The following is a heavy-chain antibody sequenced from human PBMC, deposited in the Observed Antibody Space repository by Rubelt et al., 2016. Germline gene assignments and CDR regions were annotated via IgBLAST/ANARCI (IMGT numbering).Heavy chain of an antibody. Sequence: EVQLLESGGGLVQPGGSLRLYCAASGFTFSNYAMTWVRQASGKELAWVSVIYSGGSMYYADSVKGRFTISRDNAKNTLYLQMKSLRAEDTAVYYCAREQGAWFDPWGQGTLVTVSS. J-gene: IGHJ5*02. D-gene: IGHD1-26*01. CDR3: AREQGAWFDP. CDR1: GFTFSNYA. V-gene: IGHV3-23*03. CDR2: IYSGGSM.